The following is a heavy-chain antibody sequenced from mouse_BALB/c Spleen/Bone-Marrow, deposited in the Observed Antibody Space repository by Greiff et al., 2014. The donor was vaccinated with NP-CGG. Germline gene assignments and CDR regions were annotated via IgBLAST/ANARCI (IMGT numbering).Heavy chain of an antibody. CDR3: AHDAPFTY. CDR1: GFNIKDTF. D-gene: IGHD2-3*01. J-gene: IGHJ3*01. CDR2: IDLASGNT. Sequence: EVQLQQSGADLVKPGASVKLSCTTSGFNIKDTFMHWVKQRPEQGLEWIGRIDLASGNTKYDPKFQGKATITADTSSNKVSLQLSGLTSEDTAVYYCAHDAPFTYWGQGTLVTVSA. V-gene: IGHV14-3*02.